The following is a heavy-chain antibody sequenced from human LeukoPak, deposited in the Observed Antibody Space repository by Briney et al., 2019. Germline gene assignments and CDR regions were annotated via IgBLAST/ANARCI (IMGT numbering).Heavy chain of an antibody. D-gene: IGHD2-21*02. J-gene: IGHJ6*03. CDR3: ARAIVVVTEAYYYMDV. Sequence: GGSLRLSCAASGFTFSSYAMHWVRQGAGKGLGRMAVISYDGSNKYYADSVKGRFTISRDNSKNTLYLQMNSLRAEDTAVYYCARAIVVVTEAYYYMDVWGKGTTVTVSS. V-gene: IGHV3-30*04. CDR1: GFTFSSYA. CDR2: ISYDGSNK.